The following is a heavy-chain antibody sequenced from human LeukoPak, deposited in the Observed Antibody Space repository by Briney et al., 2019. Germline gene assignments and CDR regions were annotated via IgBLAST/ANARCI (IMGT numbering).Heavy chain of an antibody. CDR2: IYYSGST. V-gene: IGHV4-59*01. D-gene: IGHD5-18*01. CDR3: ARGSGRSYGYDY. J-gene: IGHJ4*02. CDR1: GGSISSYY. Sequence: SETLSLTCTVSGGSISSYYWSWIRQPPGKGLEWIGYIYYSGSTNYNPSLKSRVTISVDTSKNQFSLKLSSVTAADTAVYYCARGSGRSYGYDYWGQGTLITVSS.